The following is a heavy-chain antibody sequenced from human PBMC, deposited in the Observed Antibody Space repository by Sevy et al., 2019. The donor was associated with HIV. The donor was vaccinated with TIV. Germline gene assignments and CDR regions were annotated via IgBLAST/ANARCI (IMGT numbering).Heavy chain of an antibody. J-gene: IGHJ1*01. CDR2: IYTSGST. D-gene: IGHD3-22*01. CDR1: GGSISSYY. Sequence: SETLSLTCTVSGGSISSYYWSWIRQPAGKGLEWIGRIYTSGSTNYNPSLKSRVTISVDTSKNQFSLKLSSVTAADTAVYYCARGPHYYDSSGYYFEYFQHWGQGTLVTVSS. CDR3: ARGPHYYDSSGYYFEYFQH. V-gene: IGHV4-4*07.